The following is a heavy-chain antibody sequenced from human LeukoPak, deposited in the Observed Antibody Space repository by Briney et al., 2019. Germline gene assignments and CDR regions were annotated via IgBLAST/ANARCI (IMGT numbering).Heavy chain of an antibody. D-gene: IGHD3-10*01. Sequence: SGGSLRLSCAASGFILSSFPKSWVRQAPGEGLQWVSDISGSCANTYYADSVKGRFTISRDTSKNTLYLQMNGLRAEDTAVYHCVRDRGYYRKGGMDVWGQGTTVTVSS. CDR2: ISGSCANT. CDR3: VRDRGYYRKGGMDV. V-gene: IGHV3-23*01. J-gene: IGHJ6*02. CDR1: GFILSSFP.